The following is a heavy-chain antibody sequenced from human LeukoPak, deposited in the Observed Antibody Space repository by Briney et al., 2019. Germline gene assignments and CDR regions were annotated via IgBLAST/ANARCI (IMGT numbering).Heavy chain of an antibody. Sequence: GGSLRLSCAASGFTFDDYAMHWVRQAPGKGLEWVSGISWNSGSIGYADSVKGRFTISRDNANNSVFLQMNSLRAEDTAVYFCAREKNRLVLTAPLQYWGQGVPVIVSS. CDR1: GFTFDDYA. D-gene: IGHD4/OR15-4a*01. V-gene: IGHV3-9*01. J-gene: IGHJ4*02. CDR3: AREKNRLVLTAPLQY. CDR2: ISWNSGSI.